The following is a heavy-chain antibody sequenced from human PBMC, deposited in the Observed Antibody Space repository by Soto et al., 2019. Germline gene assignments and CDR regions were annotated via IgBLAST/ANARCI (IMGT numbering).Heavy chain of an antibody. D-gene: IGHD3-10*01. CDR2: IYYSGST. V-gene: IGHV4-59*01. CDR1: GGSISSYY. J-gene: IGHJ3*02. CDR3: ARVWGGAFDS. Sequence: QVQLQESGPGLVKPSETLSLTCTVSGGSISSYYWSWIRQPPGKGLEWFGYIYYSGSTNYNPSLKIRVTISVATSKNQFSRKLSSVTAADTAVYYCARVWGGAFDSWGQGTMVTVSS.